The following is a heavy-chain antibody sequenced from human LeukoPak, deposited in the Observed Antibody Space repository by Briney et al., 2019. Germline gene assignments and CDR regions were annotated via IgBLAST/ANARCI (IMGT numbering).Heavy chain of an antibody. D-gene: IGHD1-14*01. CDR1: GFTFSSYS. V-gene: IGHV3-21*01. Sequence: GGSLRLSCAASGFTFSSYSMNWVRQAPGKGLEWVSSISSSSSYIHYADSVKGRFTISRDNAKNSLYLQMNSLRAGDTAVYYCARSHISWGQGTLVTVSS. J-gene: IGHJ4*02. CDR2: ISSSSSYI. CDR3: ARSHIS.